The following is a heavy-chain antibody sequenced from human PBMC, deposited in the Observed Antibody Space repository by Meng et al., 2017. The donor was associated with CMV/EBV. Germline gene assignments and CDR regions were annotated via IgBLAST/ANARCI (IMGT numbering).Heavy chain of an antibody. D-gene: IGHD3-3*01. V-gene: IGHV1-69*10. Sequence: SVKVSCKASGDTFSGYTVSWGRQAPGRGRGGGGGVIPLLGIANYAQKFQGRVTITADRSTSTAYMELSSLRSDDTAVYYCAADWHDYDFWSGSNYGMDVWGQGTTVTVSS. CDR1: GDTFSGYT. CDR3: AADWHDYDFWSGSNYGMDV. CDR2: VIPLLGIA. J-gene: IGHJ6*02.